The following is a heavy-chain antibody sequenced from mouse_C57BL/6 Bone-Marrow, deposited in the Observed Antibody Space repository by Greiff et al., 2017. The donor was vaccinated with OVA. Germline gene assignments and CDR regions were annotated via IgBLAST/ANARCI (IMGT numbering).Heavy chain of an antibody. CDR3: ARCDYSNPAY. V-gene: IGHV1-59*01. Sequence: QVHVKQPGAELVRPGTSVKLSCKASGYTFTSYWMHWVKQRPGQGLEWIGVIDPSDSYTNYNQKFKGKATLTVDTSSSTAYMQLSSLTSEDSAVYYCARCDYSNPAYWGQGTLVTVSA. J-gene: IGHJ3*01. CDR1: GYTFTSYW. D-gene: IGHD2-5*01. CDR2: IDPSDSYT.